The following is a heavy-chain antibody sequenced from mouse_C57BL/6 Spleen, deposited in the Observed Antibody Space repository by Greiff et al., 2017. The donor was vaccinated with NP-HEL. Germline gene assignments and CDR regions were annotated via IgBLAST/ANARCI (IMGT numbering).Heavy chain of an antibody. V-gene: IGHV1-81*01. CDR3: APYYYGSSPFDY. Sequence: VQLQQSGAELARPGASVKLSCKASGYTFTSYGISWVKQRTGQGLEWIGEIYPRSGNTYYNEKFKGKATLTADKSSSTAYMELRSLTSEDSAVYFCAPYYYGSSPFDYWGQGTTLTVSS. CDR2: IYPRSGNT. CDR1: GYTFTSYG. D-gene: IGHD1-1*01. J-gene: IGHJ2*01.